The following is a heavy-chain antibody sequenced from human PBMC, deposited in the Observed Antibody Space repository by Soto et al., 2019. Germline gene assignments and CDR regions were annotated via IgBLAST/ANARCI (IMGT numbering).Heavy chain of an antibody. CDR1: GYTFTTYG. CDR2: ISVYNGDT. D-gene: IGHD2-21*01. CDR3: ARVYCGGDCFSGGDFDY. J-gene: IGHJ4*02. Sequence: QVQLVQSGTEVKKAGSAVKVSCKTSGYTFTTYGISWIRQAPGQGLEWIAWISVYNGDTNYAQNARGRVTMTTDTLTTTAYLELRSLRSDDTAVYYCARVYCGGDCFSGGDFDYWGQGTLVTVS. V-gene: IGHV1-18*01.